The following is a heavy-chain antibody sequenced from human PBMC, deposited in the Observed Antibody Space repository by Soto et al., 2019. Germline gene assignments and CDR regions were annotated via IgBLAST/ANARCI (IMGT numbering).Heavy chain of an antibody. V-gene: IGHV3-9*01. J-gene: IGHJ4*02. CDR1: GFTFDDYA. Sequence: PLRLSCAASGFTFDDYAMHWVRQAPGKGLEWVSGISWNSDTIDYADSVKGRFTISRDNAKNTLYLQMNSLRAEDTAVYYCASGGSSLNFDSWGQGTLVTVSS. CDR3: ASGGSSLNFDS. CDR2: ISWNSDTI. D-gene: IGHD6-6*01.